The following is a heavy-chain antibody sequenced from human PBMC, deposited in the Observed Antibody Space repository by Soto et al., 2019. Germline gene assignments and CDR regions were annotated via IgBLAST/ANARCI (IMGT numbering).Heavy chain of an antibody. J-gene: IGHJ6*02. Sequence: SQTLSLTCAISGDSVSSNSAAWNWIRQSPSRGLEWLGRTYYRSKWYNDYAVSVKSRITINPDTSKNQFSLQLNSVTPEDTAVYYCARDDCSSTSCYLRWYYYGMDVWGQATTVTVSS. CDR3: ARDDCSSTSCYLRWYYYGMDV. CDR1: GDSVSSNSAA. D-gene: IGHD2-2*01. V-gene: IGHV6-1*01. CDR2: TYYRSKWYN.